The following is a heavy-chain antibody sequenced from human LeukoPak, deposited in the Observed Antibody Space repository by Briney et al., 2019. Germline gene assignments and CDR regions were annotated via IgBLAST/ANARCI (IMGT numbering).Heavy chain of an antibody. D-gene: IGHD5-18*01. V-gene: IGHV5-51*01. CDR3: ARTETAMVRDFDY. J-gene: IGHJ4*02. CDR2: ISPGDSDT. Sequence: GESLKISCKGSGYSFTSYWIGWVRQMAGKGLEWMGIISPGDSDTRYSPSFQGQVTISADKSISTAYLQWSSLKASDTAMYFCARTETAMVRDFDYWGQGTLVTVSS. CDR1: GYSFTSYW.